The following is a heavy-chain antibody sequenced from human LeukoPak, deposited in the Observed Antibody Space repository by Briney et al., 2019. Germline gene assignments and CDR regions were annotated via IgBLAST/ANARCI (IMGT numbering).Heavy chain of an antibody. D-gene: IGHD4-23*01. CDR3: ARDVTYHGGDWSDP. V-gene: IGHV3-11*06. Sequence: SVKGRFTISRDNAKNSLYLQMNSLRAEDTAVYRCARDVTYHGGDWSDPWGQGTLVTVSS. J-gene: IGHJ5*02.